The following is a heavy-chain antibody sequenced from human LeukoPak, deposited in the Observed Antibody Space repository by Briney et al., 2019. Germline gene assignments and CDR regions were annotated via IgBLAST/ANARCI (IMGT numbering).Heavy chain of an antibody. V-gene: IGHV3-53*01. CDR3: ARGLYPDYYVSSGSSPPEH. CDR2: IYSGGTT. Sequence: GGSLRLSCAASGFTVSSNYMSWVRQAPGKGLGWVSVIYSGGTTDYADSVKGRFTISRDISKNTLYLQMNSLRAEDTAVYYCARGLYPDYYVSSGSSPPEHWGQGTLVTVSS. D-gene: IGHD3-22*01. CDR1: GFTVSSNY. J-gene: IGHJ1*01.